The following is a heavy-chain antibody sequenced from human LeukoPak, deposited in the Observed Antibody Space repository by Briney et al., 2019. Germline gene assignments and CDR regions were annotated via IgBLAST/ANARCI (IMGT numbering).Heavy chain of an antibody. V-gene: IGHV4-59*08. CDR2: GYYTGST. CDR3: ARRSVVTDVRLDTFGF. CDR1: GGSINNYY. J-gene: IGHJ3*01. D-gene: IGHD2-21*02. Sequence: SAPLSLTCTISGGSINNYYWNWIRQPPGKGLEWIGYGYYTGSTKYNPSLQSRVAISLDTSTSQLSLKMTSVTAADTAVYYCARRSVVTDVRLDTFGFWGPGTMVAVSS.